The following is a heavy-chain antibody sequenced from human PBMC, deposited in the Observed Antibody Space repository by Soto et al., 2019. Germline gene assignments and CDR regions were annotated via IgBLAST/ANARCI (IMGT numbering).Heavy chain of an antibody. CDR2: ISSSSSYI. CDR3: ARGESGYFYYYGIDV. J-gene: IGHJ6*02. V-gene: IGHV3-21*05. Sequence: GGSLRLSCAASGFTFSSYSMNWVRQAPGKGLEWVSYISSSSSYIYYADSVKGRFTISRDNAKNSLYLQMNSLRAEDTAVYYCARGESGYFYYYGIDVWGQGTTVTVSS. CDR1: GFTFSSYS. D-gene: IGHD3-3*01.